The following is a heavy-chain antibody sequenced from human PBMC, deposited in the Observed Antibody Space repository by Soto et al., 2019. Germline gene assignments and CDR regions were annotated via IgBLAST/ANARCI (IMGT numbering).Heavy chain of an antibody. CDR2: ISSNGGTT. CDR1: GFTFSSYS. CDR3: GGYSGDGIWS. D-gene: IGHD1-26*01. J-gene: IGHJ5*02. V-gene: IGHV3-64*01. Sequence: EVQLVESGGGLVQPGGSLRLSCAASGFTFSSYSMPCVRQAPGKGLEYVSAISSNGGTTSYANSVKGRFTISRDNSKNMLYLHMGSLSAEDMAVYYCGGYSGDGIWSWGQGTLVTVSS.